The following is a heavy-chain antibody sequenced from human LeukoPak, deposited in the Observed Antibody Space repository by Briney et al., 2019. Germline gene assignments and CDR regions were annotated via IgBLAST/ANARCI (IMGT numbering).Heavy chain of an antibody. Sequence: GGSLRLSCIVSGIPFSDYYMNWIQQAPGKGLEWISYTSSSSSCSDYADSVKGRFTISRDNAKSALYSQLNSLRLEDTAVYYCAAGTAADFWGQGTLVTVSS. J-gene: IGHJ4*02. CDR1: GIPFSDYY. V-gene: IGHV3-11*03. CDR2: TSSSSSCS. CDR3: AAGTAADF. D-gene: IGHD6-13*01.